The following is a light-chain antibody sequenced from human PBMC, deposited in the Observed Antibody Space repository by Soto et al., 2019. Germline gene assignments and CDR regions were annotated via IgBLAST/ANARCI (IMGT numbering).Light chain of an antibody. Sequence: QSVLTQPASLSGSPGQSITISCAGTSSDVGGHNYVSWYQHHPGKAPKLIIYDVSNRPSGVSNRFSGSKSGNTASLTISGLQPEDEADYYCSSYTTSNTRQIVFGTGTKVTVL. CDR3: SSYTTSNTRQIV. CDR2: DVS. V-gene: IGLV2-14*03. CDR1: SSDVGGHNY. J-gene: IGLJ1*01.